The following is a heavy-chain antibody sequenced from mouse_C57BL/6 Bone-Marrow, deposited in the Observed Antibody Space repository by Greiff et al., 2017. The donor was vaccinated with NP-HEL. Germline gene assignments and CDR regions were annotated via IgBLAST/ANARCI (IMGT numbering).Heavy chain of an antibody. CDR3: TKAGYYGSSPYYAMDY. D-gene: IGHD1-1*01. Sequence: EVKLMESGTVLARPGASVKMSCKTSGYTFTSYWMHWVKQRPGQGLEWIGAIYPGNSDTSYNQKFKGKAKLTAVTSASTAYMELSSLTNEDSAVYYCTKAGYYGSSPYYAMDYWGQGTSVTVSS. CDR1: GYTFTSYW. CDR2: IYPGNSDT. J-gene: IGHJ4*01. V-gene: IGHV1-5*01.